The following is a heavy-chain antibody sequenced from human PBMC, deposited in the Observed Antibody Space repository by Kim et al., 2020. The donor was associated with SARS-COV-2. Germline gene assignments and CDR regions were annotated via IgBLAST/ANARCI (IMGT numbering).Heavy chain of an antibody. CDR1: GFTFSSYA. Sequence: GGSLRLSCAASGFTFSSYAMSWVRQAPGKGLEWVSAISGSGGSTYYGDSVKGRLTISRDNSKNTLYLQMNSLRAEDTAVYYCAKVGREYTNYYDSSGPCLVYWGQGTLVTVSS. J-gene: IGHJ4*02. D-gene: IGHD3-22*01. CDR3: AKVGREYTNYYDSSGPCLVY. CDR2: ISGSGGST. V-gene: IGHV3-23*01.